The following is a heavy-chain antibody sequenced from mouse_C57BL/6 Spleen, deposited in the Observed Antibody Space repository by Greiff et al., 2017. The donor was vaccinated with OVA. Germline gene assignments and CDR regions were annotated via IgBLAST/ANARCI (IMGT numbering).Heavy chain of an antibody. CDR2: INPSTGGT. CDR3: ARYTTVVPRMDY. D-gene: IGHD1-1*01. Sequence: EVMLVESGPELVKPGASVKISCKASGYSFTGYYMNWVKQSPEKSLEWIGEINPSTGGTTYNQKFKAKATLTVDKSSSTAYMQLKSLTSEDSAVYYCARYTTVVPRMDYWGQGTTLTVSS. J-gene: IGHJ2*01. CDR1: GYSFTGYY. V-gene: IGHV1-42*01.